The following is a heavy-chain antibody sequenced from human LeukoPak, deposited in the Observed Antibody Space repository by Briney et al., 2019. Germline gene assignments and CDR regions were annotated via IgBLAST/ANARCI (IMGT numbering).Heavy chain of an antibody. V-gene: IGHV1-2*02. CDR3: SREDSCDSTSCHQDY. CDR1: GYTFTGHF. J-gene: IGHJ4*02. D-gene: IGHD2-2*01. CDR2: INPDAGVT. Sequence: GASVRLSCKASGYTFTGHFIFWVRQSPGQGLELMACINPDAGVTNYAQKFQGRVTVASDATISTAYLDISRLTSDDTALYYCSREDSCDSTSCHQDYWGQGTLVTVSS.